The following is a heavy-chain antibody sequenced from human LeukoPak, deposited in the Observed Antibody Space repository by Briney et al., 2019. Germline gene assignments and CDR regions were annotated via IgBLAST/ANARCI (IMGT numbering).Heavy chain of an antibody. CDR2: IYGSGST. CDR3: ARATDYPWYFDY. Sequence: SGTLSLTCTVSGGSFSSGSYRWIRIRQPAGMGLESVRNIYGSGSTNYNPSRSSLATLSVNTSNNQLSLKLNSVAAAPTAVYCCARATDYPWYFDYWGQGTLVTVSS. V-gene: IGHV4-61*10. D-gene: IGHD4-11*01. CDR1: GGSFSSGSYR. J-gene: IGHJ4*02.